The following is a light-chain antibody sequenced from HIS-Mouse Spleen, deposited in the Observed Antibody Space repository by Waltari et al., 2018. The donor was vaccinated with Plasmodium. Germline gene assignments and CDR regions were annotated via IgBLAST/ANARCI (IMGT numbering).Light chain of an antibody. J-gene: IGLJ3*02. Sequence: SYELTQPPSVSVSPGQTARITCSGDALPKNYAYWYQQKSGQAPVLVIYEDSKRPSGIPERSSGSSSGTMATWTISGAQVEDEADYYCYSTDSSGNHRVFGGGTKLTVL. CDR3: YSTDSSGNHRV. CDR2: EDS. CDR1: ALPKNY. V-gene: IGLV3-10*01.